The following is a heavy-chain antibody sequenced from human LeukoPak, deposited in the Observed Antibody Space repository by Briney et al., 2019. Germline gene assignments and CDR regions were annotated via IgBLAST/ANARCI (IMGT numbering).Heavy chain of an antibody. CDR3: ARGRIKVRGAPPQFDP. CDR2: IYYSGST. D-gene: IGHD3-10*01. CDR1: GGSISSYY. J-gene: IGHJ5*02. Sequence: SETLSLTCTVSGGSISSYYWSWIRQPPGKGLEWIGYIYYSGSTNYNPSLKSRVTISVDTSKNQFSLKLSSVTAADTAVYYCARGRIKVRGAPPQFDPWGQGTLVTVSS. V-gene: IGHV4-59*01.